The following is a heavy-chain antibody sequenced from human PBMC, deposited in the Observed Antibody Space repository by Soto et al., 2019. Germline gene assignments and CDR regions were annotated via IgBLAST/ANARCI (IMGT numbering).Heavy chain of an antibody. CDR2: IHSGGDT. CDR3: ARDGPYYYASRMDV. CDR1: GFTVSSNY. J-gene: IGHJ6*02. V-gene: IGHV3-53*04. Sequence: EVQLVESGGGLVQPGGSLRLSCVASGFTVSSNYMTWVRLPPGKGLEWVSVIHSGGDTYYAKSVKGRFTISRDDSRNTVYLQMNSLRGEDTAVYYCARDGPYYYASRMDVWGQGATVTVS. D-gene: IGHD3-10*01.